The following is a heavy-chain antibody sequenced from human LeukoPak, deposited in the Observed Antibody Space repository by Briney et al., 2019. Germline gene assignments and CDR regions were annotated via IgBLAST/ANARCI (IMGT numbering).Heavy chain of an antibody. D-gene: IGHD3-16*01. J-gene: IGHJ4*02. CDR3: TRAPLGDY. V-gene: IGHV3-30-3*01. CDR1: GFTFSSYA. CDR2: ISSDGSNK. Sequence: PGGSLRLSCAASGFTFSSYAMHWVRQAPGKGLEWVAVISSDGSNKYYADSVKGRFTMSRDNSKNTLYLQMNSLKAEDTAVYYCTRAPLGDYWGQGTLVTVSS.